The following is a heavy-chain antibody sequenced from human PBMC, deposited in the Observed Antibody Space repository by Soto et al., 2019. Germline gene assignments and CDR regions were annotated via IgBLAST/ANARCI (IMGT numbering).Heavy chain of an antibody. D-gene: IGHD2-8*01. CDR1: GGSISSYY. Sequence: SETLSLTCTVSGGSISSYYWSWIRQPPGKGLEWIGYIYYSGSTNYNPSLKSRVTISVDTSKNQFSLKLSSVTAADSAVYYCARVYGLDLFDYWGQGTLVTVS. CDR2: IYYSGST. V-gene: IGHV4-59*01. J-gene: IGHJ4*02. CDR3: ARVYGLDLFDY.